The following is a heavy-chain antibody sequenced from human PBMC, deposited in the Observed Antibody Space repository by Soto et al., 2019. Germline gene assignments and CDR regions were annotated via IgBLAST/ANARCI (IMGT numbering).Heavy chain of an antibody. CDR3: ARFSSGWYREGLDSD. J-gene: IGHJ4*02. V-gene: IGHV3-53*01. CDR2: IYSGGST. CDR1: GFTVSSNY. Sequence: PGGSLRLSCAASGFTVSSNYMSWVRQAPGKGLEWVSVIYSGGSTYYADSVKGRFTISRDNSKNTLYLQMNSLRAEDTAVYYCARFSSGWYREGLDSDWGQGTLVTVSS. D-gene: IGHD6-19*01.